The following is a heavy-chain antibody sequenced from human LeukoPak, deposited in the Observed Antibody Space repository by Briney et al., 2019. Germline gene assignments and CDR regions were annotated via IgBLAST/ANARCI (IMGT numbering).Heavy chain of an antibody. CDR1: GFTFSSYS. J-gene: IGHJ4*02. V-gene: IGHV3-48*01. Sequence: GGSLRLSCVASGFTFSSYSMNWVRQAPGRGLDWISGINSDSSAIYYADSVKGRFTTSRDNAKNSLYLQMNSLRAEDTAVYYCARSYTGYDLWGQGTLVTVSS. CDR2: INSDSSAI. CDR3: ARSYTGYDL. D-gene: IGHD5-12*01.